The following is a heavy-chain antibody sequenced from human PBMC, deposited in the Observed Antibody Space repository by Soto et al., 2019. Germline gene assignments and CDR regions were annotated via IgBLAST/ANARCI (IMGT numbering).Heavy chain of an antibody. CDR3: ARTRSGYYYALVY. D-gene: IGHD3-22*01. V-gene: IGHV4-34*01. CDR1: GGSFSGYY. Sequence: ASETLSLTCAVYGGSFSGYYWSWIRQPPGKGLEWIGEINHSGSTNYNPSLKSRVTISVDTSRNQFSLKLSSVTAADTAVYYCARTRSGYYYALVYWGQGTLVTVSS. J-gene: IGHJ4*02. CDR2: INHSGST.